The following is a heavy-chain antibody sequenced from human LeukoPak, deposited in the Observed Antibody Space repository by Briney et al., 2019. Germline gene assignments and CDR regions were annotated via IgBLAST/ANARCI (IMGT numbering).Heavy chain of an antibody. CDR3: AKDHSMVIVVFYFDY. Sequence: GGSLRLSCAASGFTFNTYAMSWVRQAPGKGLEWVSGISGSGGSTYYADSVKGRFTISRDNSKNTLYLQMNSLRAEDTAVYYCAKDHSMVIVVFYFDYWGQGTLVTVSS. J-gene: IGHJ4*02. D-gene: IGHD3-22*01. V-gene: IGHV3-23*01. CDR1: GFTFNTYA. CDR2: ISGSGGST.